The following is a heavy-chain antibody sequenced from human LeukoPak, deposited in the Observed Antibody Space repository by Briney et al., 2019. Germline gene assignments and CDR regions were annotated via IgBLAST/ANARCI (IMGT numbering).Heavy chain of an antibody. V-gene: IGHV3-30*02. J-gene: IGHJ4*02. D-gene: IGHD3-22*01. CDR3: AKGSYYYDSSGYDH. Sequence: GGSLRLSCAASGFTFSSYGMHWVRQAPGKGLEWVAFIRYDGSNKYYADSVKGRFTISRDNSKNTLYLQMNSLRAEDTAVYYCAKGSYYYDSSGYDHWGQGTLVTVSS. CDR1: GFTFSSYG. CDR2: IRYDGSNK.